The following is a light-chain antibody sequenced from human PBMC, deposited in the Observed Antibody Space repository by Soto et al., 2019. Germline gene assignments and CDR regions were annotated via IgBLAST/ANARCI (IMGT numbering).Light chain of an antibody. CDR1: QSVSNY. CDR3: QQRSSWPRLS. Sequence: IVLTQSPATLSLSPAERATLSCRASQSVSNYLAWHQQKPGQTPRLLVYGASNRTTGIPARFSGSGSGTDFTLSISSLEPEDFAVYYCQQRSSWPRLSFGGGTKVDIK. V-gene: IGKV3-11*01. J-gene: IGKJ4*01. CDR2: GAS.